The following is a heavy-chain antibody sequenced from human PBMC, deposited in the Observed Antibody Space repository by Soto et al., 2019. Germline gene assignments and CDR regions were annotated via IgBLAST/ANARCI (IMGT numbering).Heavy chain of an antibody. CDR1: GFSLSTSGVG. V-gene: IGHV2-5*02. CDR3: AHRGGSGNYYTVDY. D-gene: IGHD3-10*01. Sequence: QITLKESGPTLVQPTQTLTLTCTFSGFSLSTSGVGVGWIRQPPRKALEWLALIYWDDDKRYSPSLKSRLTITKDTSKNQVVLTMTNMDPVDTGTYYCAHRGGSGNYYTVDYWGQGTLVTVSS. J-gene: IGHJ4*02. CDR2: IYWDDDK.